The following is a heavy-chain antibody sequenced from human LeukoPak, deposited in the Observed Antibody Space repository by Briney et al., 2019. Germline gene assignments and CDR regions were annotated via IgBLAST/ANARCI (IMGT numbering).Heavy chain of an antibody. CDR1: GFTFSSYG. Sequence: PGGSLRLSCAASGFTFSSYGMHWVRQAPGKGLEWVAVISYDGSNKYYADSVKGRFTISRDNAKNTLSLQMNSLRAEDTGVYYCARDQGGPDYWGQGTLVTVSS. CDR2: ISYDGSNK. CDR3: ARDQGGPDY. J-gene: IGHJ4*02. V-gene: IGHV3-30*03. D-gene: IGHD2-15*01.